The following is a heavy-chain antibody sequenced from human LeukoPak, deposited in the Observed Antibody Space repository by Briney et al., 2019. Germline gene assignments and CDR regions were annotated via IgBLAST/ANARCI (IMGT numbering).Heavy chain of an antibody. CDR3: ARVELRSSGWLLDY. CDR1: GGTFSSYA. Sequence: ASVKVSCKASGGTFSSYAISWVRQAPGQGLEWMGGIIPIFGTANYSQKFQGRVTITGDESTSTAYMELSSLRSEDTAVYYCARVELRSSGWLLDYWGQGTLVTVSS. D-gene: IGHD6-19*01. V-gene: IGHV1-69*13. J-gene: IGHJ4*02. CDR2: IIPIFGTA.